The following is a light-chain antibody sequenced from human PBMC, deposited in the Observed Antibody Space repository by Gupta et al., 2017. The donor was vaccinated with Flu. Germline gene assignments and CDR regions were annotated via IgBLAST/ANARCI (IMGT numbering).Light chain of an antibody. V-gene: IGLV3-21*02. CDR3: QVWDTSTDHVV. Sequence: SFVLTQPPSVSVAPGQTASIACGGHNIGSKTVHWYQQKPGQAPVLFWYDDEVRPSGIPARFSGSNSGGTATLTISRVEAGDEADYYCQVWDTSTDHVVCGGGTMLTVL. J-gene: IGLJ3*02. CDR1: NIGSKT. CDR2: DDE.